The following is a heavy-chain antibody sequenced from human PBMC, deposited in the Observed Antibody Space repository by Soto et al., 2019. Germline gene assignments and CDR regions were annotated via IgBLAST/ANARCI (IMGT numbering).Heavy chain of an antibody. Sequence: KPSETLSLTCTVSGGSLSSYYWSWIRQPPGKGLEWIGYIYYTGSTNYNPSLKSRVTISVDTSKNQFSLKLSSVTAADTAVYYCARPNDSSGYYPLIYWGQGTPVTVSS. J-gene: IGHJ4*02. CDR1: GGSLSSYY. V-gene: IGHV4-59*01. D-gene: IGHD3-22*01. CDR2: IYYTGST. CDR3: ARPNDSSGYYPLIY.